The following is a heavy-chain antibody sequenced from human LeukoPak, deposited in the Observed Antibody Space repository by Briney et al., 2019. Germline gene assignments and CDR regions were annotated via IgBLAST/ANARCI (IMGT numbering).Heavy chain of an antibody. CDR3: ARGRSYYDFWSGYYIGIYFDY. J-gene: IGHJ4*02. Sequence: NPSETLSLTCAVYGGSFSGYYWSWIRQPPGKGLEWIGEINHSGSTNCNPSLKSRVTISVDTSKNQFSLKLSSVTAADTAVYYCARGRSYYDFWSGYYIGIYFDYWGQGTLVTVSS. D-gene: IGHD3-3*01. CDR1: GGSFSGYY. V-gene: IGHV4-34*01. CDR2: INHSGST.